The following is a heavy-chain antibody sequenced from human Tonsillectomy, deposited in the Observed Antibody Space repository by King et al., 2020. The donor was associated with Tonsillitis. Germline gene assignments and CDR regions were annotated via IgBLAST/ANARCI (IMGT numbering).Heavy chain of an antibody. Sequence: QLQESGPGRVKPSETLSLTCTVSGGSISNTRYYWGWIRQPPGKGLEWIGSIYYTGRPYDSPSLKSRVTISVDTAQNQFSLKLNSVTAADTAVYYCARHYYFGSGSYYLYYFDYWGQGTLVTVST. CDR3: ARHYYFGSGSYYLYYFDY. V-gene: IGHV4-39*07. CDR2: IYYTGRP. CDR1: GGSISNTRYY. D-gene: IGHD3-10*01. J-gene: IGHJ4*02.